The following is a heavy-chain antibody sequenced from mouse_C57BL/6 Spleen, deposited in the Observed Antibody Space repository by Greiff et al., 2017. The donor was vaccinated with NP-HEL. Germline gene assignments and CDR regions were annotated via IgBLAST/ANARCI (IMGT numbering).Heavy chain of an antibody. V-gene: IGHV1-82*01. CDR1: GYAFSSSW. CDR2: IYPGDGDT. CDR3: AKRGLRYYFDY. J-gene: IGHJ2*01. Sequence: VQGVESGPELVKPGASVKISCKASGYAFSSSWMNWVKQRPGTGLEWIGRIYPGDGDTNYNGKFKGKATLTADKSSSTAYMQRSSLTSEDSAVYFSAKRGLRYYFDYWGQGTTLTVSS. D-gene: IGHD2-2*01.